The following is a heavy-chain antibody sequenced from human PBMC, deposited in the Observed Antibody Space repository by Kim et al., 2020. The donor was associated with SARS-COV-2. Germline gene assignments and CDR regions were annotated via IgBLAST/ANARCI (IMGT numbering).Heavy chain of an antibody. Sequence: GGSLRLSCAASGFTFSSYSMNWVRQAPGKGLEWVSSISSSSSYIYYADSVKGRFTISRDNAKNSLYLQMNSLRAEDTAVYYCAREGGALRWQKPSAVDYWGQGTLVTVSS. J-gene: IGHJ4*02. CDR3: AREGGALRWQKPSAVDY. D-gene: IGHD4-17*01. V-gene: IGHV3-21*01. CDR1: GFTFSSYS. CDR2: ISSSSSYI.